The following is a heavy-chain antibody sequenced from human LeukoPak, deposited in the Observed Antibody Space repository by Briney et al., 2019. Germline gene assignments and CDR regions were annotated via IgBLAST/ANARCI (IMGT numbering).Heavy chain of an antibody. CDR1: GFTFSDYS. Sequence: GGSLRLSCAASGFTFSDYSMNWVRQAPGKGLEGVSFISSSSITIYYADSVKGRFTISRDNDKNSLYLQMNSLKDEDTAVYYCARDKGYGDSVYWYFDLWGRGTLVTVSS. CDR2: ISSSSITI. J-gene: IGHJ2*01. CDR3: ARDKGYGDSVYWYFDL. V-gene: IGHV3-48*02. D-gene: IGHD4-17*01.